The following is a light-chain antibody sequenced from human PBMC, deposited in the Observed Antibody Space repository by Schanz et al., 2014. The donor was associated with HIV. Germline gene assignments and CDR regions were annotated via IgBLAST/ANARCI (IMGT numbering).Light chain of an antibody. J-gene: IGLJ2*01. CDR2: DVS. V-gene: IGLV2-14*03. CDR3: SSYTGSSTV. Sequence: QSALTQPASVSGTPGQSITISCTGSSSDVGGYNYVSWYQQHPDKAPKLMIYDVSNRPSGVSNRFSGSKSGNTASLTISGLQAEDEADYYCSSYTGSSTVFGGGTKLTVV. CDR1: SSDVGGYNY.